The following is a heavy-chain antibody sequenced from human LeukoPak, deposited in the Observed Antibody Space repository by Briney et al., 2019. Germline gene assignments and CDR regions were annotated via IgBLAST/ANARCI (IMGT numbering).Heavy chain of an antibody. J-gene: IGHJ3*02. D-gene: IGHD2-21*02. V-gene: IGHV3-23*01. Sequence: PGGSLRLSCAASGLTFSRYAMTWVRQAPGKGLEWVSSIPVSGDPTYYADSVRGRFTVSRDNSKSSLYLQMNGLRAEDTALYYCARGRRDCSGDCYVAFDIWGQGTMVTVSS. CDR2: IPVSGDPT. CDR3: ARGRRDCSGDCYVAFDI. CDR1: GLTFSRYA.